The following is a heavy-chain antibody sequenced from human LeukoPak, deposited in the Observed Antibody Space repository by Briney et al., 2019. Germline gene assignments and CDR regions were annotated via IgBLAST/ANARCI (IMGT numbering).Heavy chain of an antibody. D-gene: IGHD6-13*01. CDR3: ARGSRLAAAAGTGSCWFDP. Sequence: MASETLSLTCTVSGGSISSSSYYWGWIRQPPGKTLEWIGSIYSSGSTYYNSSLQSRVTISVDTSKNQFSLKLSSVTAADTAVYYCARGSRLAAAAGTGSCWFDPWGQGTLVTVSS. CDR2: IYSSGST. CDR1: GGSISSSSYY. V-gene: IGHV4-39*07. J-gene: IGHJ5*02.